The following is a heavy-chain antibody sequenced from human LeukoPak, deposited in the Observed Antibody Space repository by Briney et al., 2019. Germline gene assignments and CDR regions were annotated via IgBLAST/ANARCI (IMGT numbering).Heavy chain of an antibody. CDR3: ARLGQWLVRGFDY. J-gene: IGHJ4*02. CDR2: IYYSGST. V-gene: IGHV4-39*01. CDR1: GGSISSSSYS. D-gene: IGHD6-19*01. Sequence: SETLSLTCTVSGGSISSSSYSWGWIRQPPGKGLEWIGSIYYSGSTYYNPSLKSRVTISVDTSKNQFSLKLSSVTAADTAVYYCARLGQWLVRGFDYWGQGTLVTVSS.